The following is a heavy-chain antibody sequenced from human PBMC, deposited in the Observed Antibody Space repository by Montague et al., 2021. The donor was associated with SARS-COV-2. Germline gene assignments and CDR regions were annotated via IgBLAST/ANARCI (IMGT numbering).Heavy chain of an antibody. V-gene: IGHV1-8*02. J-gene: IGHJ2*01. Sequence: SVMVSCKASGYSFSTYDINWLRQAPGQGLEWIGWVNPNSGNTGYAQQFQGRVTMTRDASISTAYMELSSLTSDDTAVYFCTRDQSHPVRYFDLWGRGTLVTVSS. CDR1: GYSFSTYD. CDR3: TRDQSHPVRYFDL. CDR2: VNPNSGNT. D-gene: IGHD6-6*01.